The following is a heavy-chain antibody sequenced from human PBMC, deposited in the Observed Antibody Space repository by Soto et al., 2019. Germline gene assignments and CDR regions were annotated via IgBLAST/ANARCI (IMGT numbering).Heavy chain of an antibody. CDR3: ASSLDSGWTFDY. CDR2: IATSSSFT. D-gene: IGHD6-19*01. Sequence: EVQLVESGGGLVKPGGSLRLSCAASGFTFSTRDMNWVRQSPGKGLEWVSSIATSSSFTSYSDSVKGRFTVSRDNAKNSRYLQMSSLRAEDTAVYVCASSLDSGWTFDYWGQGTLVTVSS. J-gene: IGHJ4*02. V-gene: IGHV3-21*01. CDR1: GFTFSTRD.